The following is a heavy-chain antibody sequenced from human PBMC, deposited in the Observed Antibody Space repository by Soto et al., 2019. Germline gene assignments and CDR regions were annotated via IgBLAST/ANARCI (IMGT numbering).Heavy chain of an antibody. CDR1: GGSVSSGSYY. D-gene: IGHD1-26*01. J-gene: IGHJ5*02. Sequence: QVQLQESGPGLVKPSETLSLTCSVSGGSVSSGSYYWSWIRQPPGKGLEWIGYIYYSGSTNYNPSLKSRVTISVDTSKNQFSLKLSSVTAADTAVYYCASEWAGYNWFDPWGQGTLVTVSS. V-gene: IGHV4-61*01. CDR3: ASEWAGYNWFDP. CDR2: IYYSGST.